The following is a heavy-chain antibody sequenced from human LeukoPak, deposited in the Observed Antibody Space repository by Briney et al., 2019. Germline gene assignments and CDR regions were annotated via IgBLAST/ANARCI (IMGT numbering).Heavy chain of an antibody. CDR2: IHYGWTT. CDR1: GGSISSYY. J-gene: IGHJ4*02. D-gene: IGHD2-2*01. Sequence: SETLSLTCTVSGGSISSYYWTWIRQPPGKGLEWIGQIHYGWTTEYNPSLKSRATISADTSKTQFSLKLSSVTAADTAVYYCAKLVPDPASTDFDSWGQGTLVTVSS. V-gene: IGHV4-59*08. CDR3: AKLVPDPASTDFDS.